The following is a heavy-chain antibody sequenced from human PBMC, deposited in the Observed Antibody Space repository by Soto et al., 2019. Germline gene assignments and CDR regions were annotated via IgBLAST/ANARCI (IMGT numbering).Heavy chain of an antibody. Sequence: ASVKGSCKDSCSTFTSYGISWVRQAPGQGFEWMRWISAYNGNTNYAQKLQGRVTMTTDTSTSTAYMELRSLRSDDTAVYYCASTNYDFWSGYYSNWFDPWGQGTLVTVSS. CDR3: ASTNYDFWSGYYSNWFDP. CDR2: ISAYNGNT. CDR1: CSTFTSYG. D-gene: IGHD3-3*01. J-gene: IGHJ5*02. V-gene: IGHV1-18*04.